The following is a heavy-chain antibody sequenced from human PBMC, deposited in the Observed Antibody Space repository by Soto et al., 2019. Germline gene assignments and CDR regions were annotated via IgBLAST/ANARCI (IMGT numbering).Heavy chain of an antibody. CDR1: GFTFSSYS. D-gene: IGHD2-15*01. V-gene: IGHV3-48*02. J-gene: IGHJ4*02. CDR2: ISSSSSTI. CDR3: ARDYLLDCSGGSCYYDY. Sequence: GGSLRLSCAASGFTFSSYSMNWVRQAPGKGLEWVSYISSSSSTIYYADSVKGRFTISRDNAKNSLYLQMNSLRDEDTAVYYCARDYLLDCSGGSCYYDYWGQGTLVTVSS.